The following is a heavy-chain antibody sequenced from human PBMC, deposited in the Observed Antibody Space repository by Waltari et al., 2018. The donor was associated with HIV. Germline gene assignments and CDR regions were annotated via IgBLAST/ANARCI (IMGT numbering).Heavy chain of an antibody. CDR3: ARGLTQQQPPFFDY. Sequence: QVQLVESGGGVVQPGRSLRLSCAASGFTFSSYARHWVRQTPGKGLEWVAVISYDGSNQYYGDSVKGRFTISRDNSKNTLYLQMNSLRAEDTAVYYCARGLTQQQPPFFDYWGQGTLVTVSS. J-gene: IGHJ4*02. V-gene: IGHV3-30-3*01. D-gene: IGHD6-13*01. CDR1: GFTFSSYA. CDR2: ISYDGSNQ.